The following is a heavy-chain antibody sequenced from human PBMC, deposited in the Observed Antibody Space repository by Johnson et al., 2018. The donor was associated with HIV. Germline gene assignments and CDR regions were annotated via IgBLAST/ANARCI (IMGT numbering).Heavy chain of an antibody. CDR1: GFTFSNFA. CDR2: ISSNGIGT. Sequence: VQLEESGGGLVQPGGSLRLSCAVSGFTFSNFAMHWVRQAPGKGLEYVSAISSNGIGTYYANSVDGRFTISRDNDKNTLYLEMGSLRVEDMAVYYCARSRGPMRKDAFDIWGQGTKVTVSS. V-gene: IGHV3-64*01. J-gene: IGHJ3*02. CDR3: ARSRGPMRKDAFDI. D-gene: IGHD3-10*01.